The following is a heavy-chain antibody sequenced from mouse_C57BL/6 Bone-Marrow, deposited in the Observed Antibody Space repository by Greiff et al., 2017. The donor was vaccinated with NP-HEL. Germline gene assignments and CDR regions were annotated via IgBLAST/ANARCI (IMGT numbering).Heavy chain of an antibody. D-gene: IGHD2-4*01. CDR1: GYSITSGYY. CDR2: ISYDGSN. Sequence: EVQLQESGPGLVKPSQSLSLTCSVTGYSITSGYYWNWIRQFPGNKLEWMGYISYDGSNNYNPSLKNRISITRDTSKNQFFLKLNSVTTEDTATYYCARGEEFSDYGFDYWGQGTTLTVSS. V-gene: IGHV3-6*01. J-gene: IGHJ2*01. CDR3: ARGEEFSDYGFDY.